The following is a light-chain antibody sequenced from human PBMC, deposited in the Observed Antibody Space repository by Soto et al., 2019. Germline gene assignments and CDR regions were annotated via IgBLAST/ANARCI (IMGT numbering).Light chain of an antibody. V-gene: IGKV1-33*01. Sequence: DIQMTQSPSSLSASVGDSVSISCQASQDINNFLNWYQQKPGKPPQLLIYDASTLEKGVPSRFSGAGSGADFSFTISNLQPEDSATYYCQLYEDLPLTFGQGTKVEIK. CDR1: QDINNF. CDR2: DAS. J-gene: IGKJ1*01. CDR3: QLYEDLPLT.